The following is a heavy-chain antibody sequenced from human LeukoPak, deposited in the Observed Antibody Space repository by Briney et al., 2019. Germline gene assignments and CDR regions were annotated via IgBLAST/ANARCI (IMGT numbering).Heavy chain of an antibody. CDR1: GFTISGYW. D-gene: IGHD2-8*01. V-gene: IGHV3-7*05. CDR2: IKQDGSEK. CDR3: ARDPANGYDLDY. J-gene: IGHJ4*02. Sequence: GGSLRLSCAASGFTISGYWMSWVRQAPGKGLEWVANIKQDGSEKYYVDSVKGRFTISRDNSENSLYLQMNSLRAEDTAVYYCARDPANGYDLDYWGQGTLVTVSS.